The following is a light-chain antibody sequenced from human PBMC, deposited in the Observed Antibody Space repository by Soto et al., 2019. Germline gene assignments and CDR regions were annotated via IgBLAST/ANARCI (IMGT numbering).Light chain of an antibody. CDR2: GAS. J-gene: IGKJ2*01. Sequence: EIVLTQSPGTLYLSPGERATLSCRASQSVSSSYLAWYQQKPGQAPRLLIYGASSRATGIPDRFSGSGSGKDFNLTISRLDPEDFSVYYCQQYGSSPPYTFGQGTTREIK. CDR1: QSVSSSY. V-gene: IGKV3-20*01. CDR3: QQYGSSPPYT.